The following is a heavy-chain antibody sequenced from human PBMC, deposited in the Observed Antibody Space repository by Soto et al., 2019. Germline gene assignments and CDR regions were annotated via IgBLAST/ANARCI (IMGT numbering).Heavy chain of an antibody. J-gene: IGHJ6*02. V-gene: IGHV1-2*02. CDR2: INPNSGGT. Sequence: ASVKVSCKASGYTFTGYYMHWVRQAPGQGLEWMGWINPNSGGTNYAQKFQGRVTMTRDTSISTAYMELSRLRSDDTAVYYCARETTPYFYGSGSYYGMDVWGQGTTVTVSS. D-gene: IGHD3-10*01. CDR1: GYTFTGYY. CDR3: ARETTPYFYGSGSYYGMDV.